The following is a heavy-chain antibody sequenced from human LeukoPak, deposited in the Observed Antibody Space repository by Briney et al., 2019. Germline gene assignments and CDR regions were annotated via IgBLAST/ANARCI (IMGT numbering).Heavy chain of an antibody. V-gene: IGHV1-2*02. CDR3: ARVLQDIVVVVAATDAFDI. CDR2: INPNSGGT. D-gene: IGHD2-15*01. Sequence: ASVKVSCKASGYTFTGYYMHWVRQAPGQGLEWMGWINPNSGGTNYAQKFQGRVTMTRDTSISTAYMELSRLRSDDTAVYYCARVLQDIVVVVAATDAFDIWGQGTMVTVSS. J-gene: IGHJ3*02. CDR1: GYTFTGYY.